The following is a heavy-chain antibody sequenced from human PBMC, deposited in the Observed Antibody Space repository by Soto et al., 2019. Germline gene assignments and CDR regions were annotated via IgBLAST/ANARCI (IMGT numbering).Heavy chain of an antibody. Sequence: EVQLVESGGGLVKPGGSLRLSCAASGFTFSNAWMSWVRQAPGKGLEWVGRIKSKTDGGTTDYAAPVKGRFTISRDDLKNTLYLQMNSLKTEDTAVYYCTTDRLWVRGDYWCQGTLVTVSS. V-gene: IGHV3-15*01. CDR3: TTDRLWVRGDY. J-gene: IGHJ4*02. CDR2: IKSKTDGGTT. CDR1: GFTFSNAW. D-gene: IGHD3-10*01.